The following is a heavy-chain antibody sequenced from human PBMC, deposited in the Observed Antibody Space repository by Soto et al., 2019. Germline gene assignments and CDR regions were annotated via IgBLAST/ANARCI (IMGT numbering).Heavy chain of an antibody. Sequence: GGSLRLSCAASGFTFSSYAMSWVRQAPGKGLEWVSAISGSGGSTYYADSVKGRFTISRDNSKNTLYLQMNSLRAEDTAVYYCAKDQSLYYYDSSGYYRQPHVTYFDYWGQGTLVTVSS. J-gene: IGHJ4*02. D-gene: IGHD3-22*01. CDR2: ISGSGGST. V-gene: IGHV3-23*01. CDR1: GFTFSSYA. CDR3: AKDQSLYYYDSSGYYRQPHVTYFDY.